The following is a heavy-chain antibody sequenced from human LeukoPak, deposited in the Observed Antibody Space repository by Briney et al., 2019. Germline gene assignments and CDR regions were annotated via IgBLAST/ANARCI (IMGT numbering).Heavy chain of an antibody. V-gene: IGHV1-8*01. CDR1: GYTFTSCD. J-gene: IGHJ4*02. Sequence: ASVKVSCKASGYTFTSCDINWVRQATGQGLEWMGWMNPNSGNTGYGQSFQGRISMTRDISIGTAYMELSNLTSEDTAIYYCTRGSSGRRDNWGQGTLVTVSA. D-gene: IGHD6-19*01. CDR3: TRGSSGRRDN. CDR2: MNPNSGNT.